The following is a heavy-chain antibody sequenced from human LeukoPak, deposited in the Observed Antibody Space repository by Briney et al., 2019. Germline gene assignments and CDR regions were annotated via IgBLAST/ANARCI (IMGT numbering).Heavy chain of an antibody. CDR1: GFTFSSYA. D-gene: IGHD6-13*01. CDR3: AKALHYSSSWYFDY. CDR2: ISGSRGST. V-gene: IGHV3-23*01. J-gene: IGHJ4*02. Sequence: GGSLRLSCAASGFTFSSYAMSWVRQAPGKGLEWVSAISGSRGSTYYADSVKGRFTIPRDNSKNTLYLQMNSLRAEDTAVYYCAKALHYSSSWYFDYWGQGTLVTVSS.